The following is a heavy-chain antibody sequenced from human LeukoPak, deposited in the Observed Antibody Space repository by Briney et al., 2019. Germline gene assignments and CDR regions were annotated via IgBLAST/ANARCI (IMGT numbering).Heavy chain of an antibody. CDR1: GFIFEDHT. CDR2: ITWNSRKI. V-gene: IGHV3-9*01. CDR3: ARGPGFPRDY. J-gene: IGHJ4*02. D-gene: IGHD3-10*01. Sequence: PGRSLRLSCVGSGFIFEDHTMHWVRQRPGNGLEWVSGITWNSRKIAYADSVKGRFTISRDNAKNSLYLHMDSLTKEDTAFYYCARGPGFPRDYWGQGTLVIVSS.